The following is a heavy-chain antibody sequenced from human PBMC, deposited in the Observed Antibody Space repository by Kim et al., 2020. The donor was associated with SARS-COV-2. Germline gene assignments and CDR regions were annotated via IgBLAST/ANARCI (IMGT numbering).Heavy chain of an antibody. J-gene: IGHJ6*02. CDR1: GLNFSSYG. CDR2: ISSSGDST. Sequence: GGSLRLSCAASGLNFSSYGMHWVRQAPGKGLEYVSFISSSGDSTYYANSVRGRFTISRDTSKKTLYLQMGSLRAEDMAVYYCARDYDSSGYYGMDVWGQGNTVTVSS. D-gene: IGHD3-22*01. V-gene: IGHV3-64*01. CDR3: ARDYDSSGYYGMDV.